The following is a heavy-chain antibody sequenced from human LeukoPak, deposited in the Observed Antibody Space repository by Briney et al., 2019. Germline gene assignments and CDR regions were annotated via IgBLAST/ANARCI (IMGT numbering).Heavy chain of an antibody. J-gene: IGHJ4*02. CDR3: ARFGMYSFAY. D-gene: IGHD3-3*01. CDR1: GGSISGYY. Sequence: SETLSLTCTVSGGSISGYYWSWIRQPPGKGLEFIGYIHYSGSTSYNPSLKSRVTISVDTSKNQFSPQLSSVTAADTAVYYCARFGMYSFAYWGQGTLVTVSS. CDR2: IHYSGST. V-gene: IGHV4-59*01.